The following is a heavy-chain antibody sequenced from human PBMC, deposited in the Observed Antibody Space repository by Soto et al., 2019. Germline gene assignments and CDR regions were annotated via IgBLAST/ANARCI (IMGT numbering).Heavy chain of an antibody. CDR2: ISGSGDST. D-gene: IGHD6-19*01. CDR3: ARRSSGWDFDY. CDR1: GFTFSSYA. V-gene: IGHV3-23*01. J-gene: IGHJ4*02. Sequence: EVQLLESGGGLVQPGGSLRLSCAASGFTFSSYAMNWVRQAPGKGLEWVSVISGSGDSTYYADSVKGRFTISRDNSKNTLYLQMSSLRAEDTAFYYCARRSSGWDFDYWGQGTLVTVSS.